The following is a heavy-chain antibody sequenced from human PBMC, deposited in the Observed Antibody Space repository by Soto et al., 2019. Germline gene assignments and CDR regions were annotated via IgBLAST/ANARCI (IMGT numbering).Heavy chain of an antibody. CDR1: GFSLSTTGVG. J-gene: IGHJ4*02. CDR2: IYWHDDE. D-gene: IGHD3-16*01. CDR3: AHSGGATVSRYYFDY. Sequence: SGPTLVNPTQTLTLTCTFSGFSLSTTGVGVSWIRQPPGKALEWLALIYWHDDERYSPSLKSRLTITKDTSKNQVVLTMTKMDPVSTATDYCAHSGGATVSRYYFDYWGQVDLVTASS. V-gene: IGHV2-5*01.